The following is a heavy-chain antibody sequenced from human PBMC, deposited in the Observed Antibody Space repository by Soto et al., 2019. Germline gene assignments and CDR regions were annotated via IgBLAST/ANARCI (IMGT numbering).Heavy chain of an antibody. V-gene: IGHV3-74*01. CDR3: ARGLRNYYGVDV. CDR1: GFTFSDYW. Sequence: EVQLVESGGGLVQPGGSLRLSCVASGFTFSDYWIHWVRQAPGKGLVWVSRIKFDGSFTSHADSVKGRFTISRDNARNTVHPQMDSLRAEDTGVYYCARGLRNYYGVDVWGQGTTVTVSS. CDR2: IKFDGSFT. D-gene: IGHD4-17*01. J-gene: IGHJ6*02.